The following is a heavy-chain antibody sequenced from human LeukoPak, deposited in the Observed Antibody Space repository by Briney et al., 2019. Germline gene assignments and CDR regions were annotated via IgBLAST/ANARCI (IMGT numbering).Heavy chain of an antibody. CDR3: AKDEYHGSGSYFDY. D-gene: IGHD3-10*01. Sequence: PGGSLRLSCAASGFTFSSYAMSWVRQAPGKWLEWVSAISGSGGSTYYADSVKGRFTISRYNPKNTLYLQMNSLRAEDTAVYYCAKDEYHGSGSYFDYWGQGTRVSVSS. J-gene: IGHJ4*02. V-gene: IGHV3-23*01. CDR2: ISGSGGST. CDR1: GFTFSSYA.